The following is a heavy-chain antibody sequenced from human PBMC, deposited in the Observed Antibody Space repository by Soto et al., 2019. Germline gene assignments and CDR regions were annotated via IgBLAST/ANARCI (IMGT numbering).Heavy chain of an antibody. D-gene: IGHD3-16*02. CDR1: GGSFSGYY. CDR3: ARGYYDYVWGSYRYYYGMDV. V-gene: IGHV4-34*01. Sequence: LSLTCAVYGGSFSGYYWSWIRQPPGKGLEWIGEINHSGSTNYNPSLKSRVTISVDTSKNQFSLKLSSVTAADTAVYYCARGYYDYVWGSYRYYYGMDVWGQGTTVTVSS. CDR2: INHSGST. J-gene: IGHJ6*02.